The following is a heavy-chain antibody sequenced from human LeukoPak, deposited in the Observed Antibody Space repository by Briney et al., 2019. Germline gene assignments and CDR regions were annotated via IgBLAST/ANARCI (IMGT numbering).Heavy chain of an antibody. CDR1: GFTFSSYA. CDR3: SNDQEQQLDPYDAFDI. CDR2: ISGSGGST. Sequence: GGSLRLSCAASGFTFSSYAMSWVRQAPGKGLEWVSAISGSGGSTYYADSVKGRFTISRDNSKNTLYLQMNSLRAEDTAVYYCSNDQEQQLDPYDAFDIWGQGTMVTVSS. D-gene: IGHD6-13*01. J-gene: IGHJ3*02. V-gene: IGHV3-23*01.